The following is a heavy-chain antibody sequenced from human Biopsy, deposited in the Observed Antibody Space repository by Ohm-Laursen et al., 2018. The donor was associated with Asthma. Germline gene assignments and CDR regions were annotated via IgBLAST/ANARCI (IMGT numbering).Heavy chain of an antibody. CDR2: ISYDGRET. CDR1: GFTFSNYG. V-gene: IGHV3-30*03. CDR3: TRDRFYNSVTSESFYYGVDV. D-gene: IGHD2-21*02. Sequence: SLRLSCSASGFTFSNYGMHWVRQGPGKGPEWVALISYDGRETGYVDSVKGRFTISRGNFRNTVHLQMSSLRPEDSAVYYCTRDRFYNSVTSESFYYGVDVWGQGTTVTVSS. J-gene: IGHJ6*02.